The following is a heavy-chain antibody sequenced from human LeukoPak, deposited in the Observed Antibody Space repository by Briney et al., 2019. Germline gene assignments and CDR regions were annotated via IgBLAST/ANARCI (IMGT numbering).Heavy chain of an antibody. V-gene: IGHV4-31*03. Sequence: KASETLSLTCTVSGGSISSGGYYWSWIRQHPGKGLEWIGYIYYSGSTYYNSSLKSRVTISVDTSKNQFSLKLSSVTAADTAVYYCAGEYGDYVDYWGQGTLVTVSS. J-gene: IGHJ4*02. CDR3: AGEYGDYVDY. CDR1: GGSISSGGYY. D-gene: IGHD4-17*01. CDR2: IYYSGST.